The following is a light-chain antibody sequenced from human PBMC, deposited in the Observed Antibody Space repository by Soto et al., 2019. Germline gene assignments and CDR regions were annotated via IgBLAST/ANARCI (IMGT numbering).Light chain of an antibody. CDR2: EIN. V-gene: IGLV2-8*01. CDR3: CSYAGSYTLV. Sequence: QSALTQPPSASGSPGQSVTISCTGTSSDVGAYDYVSWYQQHPGKAPKLMIYEINKRPSGVPDRFSGSKSGNTASLTVSGLQAEDEADYYCCSYAGSYTLVFGGGTKLTVL. J-gene: IGLJ2*01. CDR1: SSDVGAYDY.